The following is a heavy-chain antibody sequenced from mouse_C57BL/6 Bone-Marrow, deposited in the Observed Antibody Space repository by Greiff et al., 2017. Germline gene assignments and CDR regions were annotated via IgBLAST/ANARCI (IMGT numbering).Heavy chain of an antibody. J-gene: IGHJ1*03. CDR2: INPGSGGT. D-gene: IGHD3-1*01. V-gene: IGHV1-54*01. CDR1: GYAFTNYL. CDR3: ARSGYFDFDV. Sequence: QVQLQQSGAELVRPGTSVKVSCKASGYAFTNYLIEWVKQRPGQGLEWIGVINPGSGGTNYNEKFKGKATLTADKSSSTAYMHLSSLTSEDSAVYFCARSGYFDFDVWGTGTTVTVSS.